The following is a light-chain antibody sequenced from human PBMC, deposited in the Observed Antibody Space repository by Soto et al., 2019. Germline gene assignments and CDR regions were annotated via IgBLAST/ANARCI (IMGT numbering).Light chain of an antibody. CDR3: QKYDNSPPYT. V-gene: IGKV3-20*01. CDR2: GAS. J-gene: IGKJ2*01. CDR1: QSVSSNY. Sequence: EIVLTQSPGTLSLSPGERATLSCRASQSVSSNYLAWYQQKPGQAPRLLIYGASSRATGIPDRFSGSGSGTDFTITISSLDPEDFAVYYSQKYDNSPPYTFGQGTKLEIK.